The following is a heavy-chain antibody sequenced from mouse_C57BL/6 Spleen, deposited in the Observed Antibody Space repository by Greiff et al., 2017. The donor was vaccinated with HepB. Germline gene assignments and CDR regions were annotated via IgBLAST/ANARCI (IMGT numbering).Heavy chain of an antibody. Sequence: QVQLKESGPELVKPGASVKISCKASGYAFSSSWMNWVKQRPGKGLEWIGRIYPGDGDTNYNGKFKGKATLTADKSSSTAYMQLSSLTSEDSAVYFCARSGYYGSSYRDYWGQGTTLTVSS. CDR3: ARSGYYGSSYRDY. CDR1: GYAFSSSW. J-gene: IGHJ2*01. D-gene: IGHD1-1*01. CDR2: IYPGDGDT. V-gene: IGHV1-82*01.